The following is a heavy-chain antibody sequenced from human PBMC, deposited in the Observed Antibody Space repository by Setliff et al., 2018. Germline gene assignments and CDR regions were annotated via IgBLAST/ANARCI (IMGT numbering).Heavy chain of an antibody. CDR3: ARARGGYVLDY. Sequence: GGSLRLSCAASGFTFDDYTMHWVRQAPGKGLEWVSVTSWDGGSTDFADSVKGRFTISRDNSKNSLYLQMHSLRTEDSALYYCARARGGYVLDYWGQGTLVTVSS. D-gene: IGHD5-12*01. CDR2: TSWDGGST. CDR1: GFTFDDYT. J-gene: IGHJ4*01. V-gene: IGHV3-43*01.